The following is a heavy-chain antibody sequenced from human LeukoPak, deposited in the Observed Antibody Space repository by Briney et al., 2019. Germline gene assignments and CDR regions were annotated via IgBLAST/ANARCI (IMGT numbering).Heavy chain of an antibody. CDR3: ARRVGANELDY. Sequence: GESLRISCKGSGYSFTTYWISWVRQMPGKGLEWMGRIDPSDSYTNYSPSFQGHVTISADNSISTAYLQWISLKASDTAMYYCARRVGANELDYWGQGTLVTVSS. CDR1: GYSFTTYW. V-gene: IGHV5-10-1*01. J-gene: IGHJ4*02. CDR2: IDPSDSYT. D-gene: IGHD1-26*01.